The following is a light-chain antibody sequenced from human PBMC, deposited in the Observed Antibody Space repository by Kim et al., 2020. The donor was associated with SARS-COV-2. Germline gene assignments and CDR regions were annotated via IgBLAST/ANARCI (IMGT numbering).Light chain of an antibody. CDR3: HQYGGLQGV. Sequence: EIVLTQSPDTLSLSPGERATLSCRASQTVTSNYLAWYQQKPGQAPRLLISDASYRATGIPDRFSGSGSGTEFTLTINRLETEDFAVYFCHQYGGLQGVFGQETKVDIK. V-gene: IGKV3-20*01. CDR2: DAS. CDR1: QTVTSNY. J-gene: IGKJ1*01.